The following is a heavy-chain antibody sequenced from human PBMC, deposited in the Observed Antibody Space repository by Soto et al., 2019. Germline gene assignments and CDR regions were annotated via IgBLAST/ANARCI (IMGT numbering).Heavy chain of an antibody. CDR2: IYYSGST. CDR1: GGSISTSSYY. J-gene: IGHJ6*02. CDR3: AIFYGRIAYYYDYGMDV. D-gene: IGHD3-22*01. Sequence: SETLSLTCTVSGGSISTSSYYWGLIRQPPGKGLEWIGSIYYSGSTYYNPSLKSRVTMSVDTSKTQFSLKLSSVTAADTAVYYCAIFYGRIAYYYDYGMDVWGQGTTVTVSS. V-gene: IGHV4-39*01.